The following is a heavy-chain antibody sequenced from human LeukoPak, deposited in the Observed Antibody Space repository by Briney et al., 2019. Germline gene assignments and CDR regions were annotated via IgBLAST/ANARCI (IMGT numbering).Heavy chain of an antibody. V-gene: IGHV3-30*18. CDR2: ISDDGSNK. Sequence: GRSLRLSCAASGFTFSSYGMHWVRQAPGKGLEWVAVISDDGSNKSYADSVKGRFTISRDNSKNTLYLQMNSLRAEDTAVFFCAKGLYATSSVFDSWGQGTLVTVSS. CDR3: AKGLYATSSVFDS. D-gene: IGHD2/OR15-2a*01. CDR1: GFTFSSYG. J-gene: IGHJ4*02.